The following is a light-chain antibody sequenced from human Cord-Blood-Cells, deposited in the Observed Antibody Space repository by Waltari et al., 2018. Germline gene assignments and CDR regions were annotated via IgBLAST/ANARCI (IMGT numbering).Light chain of an antibody. J-gene: IGKJ4*01. V-gene: IGKV3-11*01. CDR1: QSVSSY. CDR2: DAS. CDR3: QQRSNWPPLT. Sequence: EIVLTQSPATLSLSPGERATLSCRARQSVSSYLAWYQRKPGQAPRLLIYDASNRATGTPARLSGSGSGTDFTLNISSLEPEDFAVYYCQQRSNWPPLTFGGGTKVEIK.